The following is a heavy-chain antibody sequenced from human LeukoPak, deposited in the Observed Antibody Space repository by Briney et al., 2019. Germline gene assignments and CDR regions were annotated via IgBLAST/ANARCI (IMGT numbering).Heavy chain of an antibody. D-gene: IGHD1-14*01. CDR2: INAGNGNT. Sequence: ASVKVSCKASGYTFTSYAMHWVRQAPGQRLEWMGWINAGNGNTKYSQKFQGRVTITRDTSASTAYMELSSLRAEDTAVYYCARVSRWALNHNPHYWGQGTLVTVSS. V-gene: IGHV1-3*01. J-gene: IGHJ4*02. CDR3: ARVSRWALNHNPHY. CDR1: GYTFTSYA.